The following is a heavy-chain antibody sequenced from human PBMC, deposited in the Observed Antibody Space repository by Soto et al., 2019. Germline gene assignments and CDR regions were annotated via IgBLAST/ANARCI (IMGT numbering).Heavy chain of an antibody. CDR3: TSDTFGLRDT. CDR1: GFPFSHYW. Sequence: PGGSLRLSCAASGFPFSHYWMHWVRQTPGKGLMWVSRINPAGTITNYADSVEGRFTISRDNADSALFLQMSSLSAEDTAIYYCTSDTFGLRDTWGQGTLVTVSS. CDR2: INPAGTIT. J-gene: IGHJ5*02. D-gene: IGHD3-16*01. V-gene: IGHV3-74*01.